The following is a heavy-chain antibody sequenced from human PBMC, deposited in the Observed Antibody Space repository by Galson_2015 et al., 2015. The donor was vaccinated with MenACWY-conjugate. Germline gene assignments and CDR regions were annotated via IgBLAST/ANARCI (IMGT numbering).Heavy chain of an antibody. CDR3: AHNRRELYSSWYYFDY. J-gene: IGHJ4*02. Sequence: PALVNPTQTLTLTCTFSGFSLSTSGVGVGWIRQPPGKALEWLALIYWDDDKRYSPSLRSRLTITKDTSKNQVVLTRTSMDPVDTATYYCAHNRRELYSSWYYFDYWGQGTLVTVSS. CDR1: GFSLSTSGVG. CDR2: IYWDDDK. V-gene: IGHV2-5*02. D-gene: IGHD6-19*01.